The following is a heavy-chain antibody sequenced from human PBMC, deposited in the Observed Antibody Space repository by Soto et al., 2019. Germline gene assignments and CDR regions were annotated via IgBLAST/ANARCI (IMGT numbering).Heavy chain of an antibody. CDR3: ARDRTFTIFGVVSMVSGAFDI. CDR2: IWYDGSNK. Sequence: GGSLRLSCAASGFTFSSYGMHWVRQAPGKGLEWVAVIWYDGSNKYYADSVKGRFTISRDNSKNTLYLQMNSLRAEDTAVYYCARDRTFTIFGVVSMVSGAFDIWGQGTMVTVSS. J-gene: IGHJ3*02. V-gene: IGHV3-33*01. D-gene: IGHD3-3*01. CDR1: GFTFSSYG.